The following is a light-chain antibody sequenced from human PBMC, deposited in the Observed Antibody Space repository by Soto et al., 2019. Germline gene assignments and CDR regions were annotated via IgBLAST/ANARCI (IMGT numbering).Light chain of an antibody. Sequence: EIVLTQSPATLSLSPGERATLSCRASQSVSSYLAWYQQKPGQAPRLLIYDASNRATGIPARFSGSGSETDFTLTLGSLAAEDYAVYYCQQRSTFGQGTKLEIK. CDR2: DAS. CDR3: QQRST. J-gene: IGKJ2*01. V-gene: IGKV3-11*01. CDR1: QSVSSY.